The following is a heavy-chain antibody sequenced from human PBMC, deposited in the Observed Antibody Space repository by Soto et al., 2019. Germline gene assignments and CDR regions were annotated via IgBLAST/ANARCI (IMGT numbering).Heavy chain of an antibody. Sequence: SETLSLTCTVSGGSIRSGGYYWSWVRQSPRRGLEWIGNIYYSGSTYYNPSLKSRLTISVDTSKNQFSLNLSSVTAADTAVYYCARDSLMHKDGNARHYFGLDVWGQGTTVTVSS. J-gene: IGHJ6*02. D-gene: IGHD2-8*01. V-gene: IGHV4-31*03. CDR3: ARDSLMHKDGNARHYFGLDV. CDR1: GGSIRSGGYY. CDR2: IYYSGST.